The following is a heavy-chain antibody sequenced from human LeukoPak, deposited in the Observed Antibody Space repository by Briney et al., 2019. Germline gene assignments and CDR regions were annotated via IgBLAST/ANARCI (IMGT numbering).Heavy chain of an antibody. D-gene: IGHD2-21*02. Sequence: GESLRLSCVVSGFTLNRCWMNWVRQAPGKGLEWVAHINPDGRDTYYVDSVKGRFTISRDNAQNSMYLQMNSLRVEDTAVYYCTSWGDTTAEYFQRWGQGTLVTVSS. J-gene: IGHJ1*01. CDR3: TSWGDTTAEYFQR. V-gene: IGHV3-7*01. CDR1: GFTLNRCW. CDR2: INPDGRDT.